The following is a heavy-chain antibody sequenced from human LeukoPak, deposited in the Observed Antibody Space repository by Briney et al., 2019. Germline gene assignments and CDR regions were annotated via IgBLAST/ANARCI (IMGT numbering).Heavy chain of an antibody. D-gene: IGHD2-15*01. CDR3: ARSPGDIVVVVAATSWFDP. CDR2: IKQDGSEK. J-gene: IGHJ5*02. Sequence: GGSLRLSCAASGSTFSSYWMSWVRQAPGKGLEWVANIKQDGSEKYYVDSVKGRFTISRDNAKNSLYLQMNSLRAEDTAVYYCARSPGDIVVVVAATSWFDPWGQGTLVTVSS. V-gene: IGHV3-7*01. CDR1: GSTFSSYW.